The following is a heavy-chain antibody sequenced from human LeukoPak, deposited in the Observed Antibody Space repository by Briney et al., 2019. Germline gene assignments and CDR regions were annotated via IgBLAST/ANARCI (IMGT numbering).Heavy chain of an antibody. J-gene: IGHJ5*02. CDR1: GDSISSYY. Sequence: TPSETLSLTCNVSGDSISSYYWTWIRQPAGKGLDWIGRIYTSGTTNYNPSLKSRVTISVDTSKNQFSLNLSSVTAADTAVYYCASHDSSGYSSWFDPWGQGTLVTVSS. D-gene: IGHD3-22*01. CDR2: IYTSGTT. V-gene: IGHV4-4*07. CDR3: ASHDSSGYSSWFDP.